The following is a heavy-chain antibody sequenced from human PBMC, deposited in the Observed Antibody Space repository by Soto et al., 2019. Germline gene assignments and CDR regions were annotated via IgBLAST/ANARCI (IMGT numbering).Heavy chain of an antibody. V-gene: IGHV3-23*01. CDR3: AKTKAGTTVWYSSGWYFDY. J-gene: IGHJ4*02. CDR2: ISGSGGST. CDR1: GFTFSSYA. Sequence: GGSLRLSCAASGFTFSSYAMSWVRQAPGKGLEWVSAISGSGGSTYYADSVKGRFTISRDNSKNTLYLQMNSLRAEDTAVYYCAKTKAGTTVWYSSGWYFDYWGQGTLVTVSS. D-gene: IGHD6-19*01.